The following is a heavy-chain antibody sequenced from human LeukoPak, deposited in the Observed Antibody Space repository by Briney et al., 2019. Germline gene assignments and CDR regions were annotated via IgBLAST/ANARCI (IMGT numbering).Heavy chain of an antibody. CDR3: ARDNHPSTPRNFWSGYPLNDAFDI. CDR1: GGSISSSSYY. D-gene: IGHD3-3*01. V-gene: IGHV4-39*07. Sequence: PSETLSLTCTVSGGSISSSSYYWGWIRQPPGKGLEWIGSIYYSGSTYYNPSLKSRVTISVDTSKNQFSLKLSSVTAADTAVYYCARDNHPSTPRNFWSGYPLNDAFDIWGQGTMVTVSS. CDR2: IYYSGST. J-gene: IGHJ3*02.